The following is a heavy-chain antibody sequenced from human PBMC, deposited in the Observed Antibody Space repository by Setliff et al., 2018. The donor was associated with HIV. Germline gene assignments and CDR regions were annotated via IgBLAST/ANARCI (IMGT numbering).Heavy chain of an antibody. D-gene: IGHD5-18*01. V-gene: IGHV4-59*11. CDR3: ARTRGYSYGTLAGFDY. Sequence: KPSETLSLTCTVSGASIRSQYWSWIRKPPGKGLEWIGYISYSGSTNYNPSLESRVAMSVDTSKQQFSLEVSSVTAADTAVYYGARTRGYSYGTLAGFDYWGRGSLVTVSS. CDR1: GASIRSQY. CDR2: ISYSGST. J-gene: IGHJ4*01.